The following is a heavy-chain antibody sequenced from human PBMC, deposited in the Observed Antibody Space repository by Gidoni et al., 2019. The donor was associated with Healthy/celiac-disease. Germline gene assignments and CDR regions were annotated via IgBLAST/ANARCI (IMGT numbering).Heavy chain of an antibody. CDR3: AKEQWLASDAFDI. D-gene: IGHD6-19*01. CDR1: VFTFSSYA. J-gene: IGHJ3*02. CDR2: ISGSGGST. V-gene: IGHV3-23*01. Sequence: EVQLLESGGGLVQPGWSLSLSCSASVFTFSSYAMSWVRQAPGKGLEGVSAISGSGGSTYYADSVKGRFTISRDNSKNTLYLQMNSLRAEDKDVYYCAKEQWLASDAFDIWGQGTMVTVSS.